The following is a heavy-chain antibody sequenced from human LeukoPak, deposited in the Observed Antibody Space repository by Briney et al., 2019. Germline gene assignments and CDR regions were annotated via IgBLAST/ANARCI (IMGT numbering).Heavy chain of an antibody. V-gene: IGHV3-74*01. J-gene: IGHJ6*02. CDR2: INSDGSSI. Sequence: GGSLRLSCAAPGFTFSSYGMHWVRQAPGKGLVWVSRINSDGSSIRNADSVKGRLTISRDNAKNTLYLQMNSLRAEDTAVYYCARGSSTSYYYYGMDVWGQGTTVTVSS. CDR3: ARGSSTSYYYYGMDV. D-gene: IGHD2-2*01. CDR1: GFTFSSYG.